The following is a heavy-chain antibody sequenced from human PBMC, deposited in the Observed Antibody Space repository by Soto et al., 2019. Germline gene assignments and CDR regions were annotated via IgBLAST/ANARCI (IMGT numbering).Heavy chain of an antibody. D-gene: IGHD1-7*01. CDR1: GFTVSRHG. CDR2: IRYDGSNR. CDR3: AAATTWNFHFPY. Sequence: QVQMVESGGGVVQPGGSLRLSCAASGFTVSRHGMHWVRQAPGKGLEWVAVIRYDGSNRYYADSVKGRFTISKDNSKNTLYLEMNTLRPEDTAIYYCAAATTWNFHFPYWGQGTQVTVSS. V-gene: IGHV3-30*02. J-gene: IGHJ4*02.